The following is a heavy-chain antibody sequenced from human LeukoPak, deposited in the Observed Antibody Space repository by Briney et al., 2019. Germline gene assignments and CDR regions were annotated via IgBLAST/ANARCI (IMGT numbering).Heavy chain of an antibody. J-gene: IGHJ4*02. CDR1: GFTFSSYA. CDR3: AIRYSGYYDY. Sequence: GGSLRLSCSASGFTFSSYAMHWVRQAPGKGLEYVSAISSNGGSTYYADSVKGRFTISRDNSKNTLYLQMSSLRVEDTAVYYCAIRYSGYYDYWGQGTLVTVSS. V-gene: IGHV3-64*04. CDR2: ISSNGGST. D-gene: IGHD5-12*01.